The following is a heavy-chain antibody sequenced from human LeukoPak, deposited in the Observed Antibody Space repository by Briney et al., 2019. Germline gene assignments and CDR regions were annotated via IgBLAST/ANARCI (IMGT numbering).Heavy chain of an antibody. CDR3: ARWAGVNDAFDI. J-gene: IGHJ3*02. D-gene: IGHD1-26*01. Sequence: GGSLRLSCAASGFTYSSYNMNWVRQAPGKGLEWVSSISSSSSYIYYADSVKGRFTISRDNAKNSLYLQMNSLRAEDTAVYYCARWAGVNDAFDIWGQGTMVTVSS. V-gene: IGHV3-21*01. CDR1: GFTYSSYN. CDR2: ISSSSSYI.